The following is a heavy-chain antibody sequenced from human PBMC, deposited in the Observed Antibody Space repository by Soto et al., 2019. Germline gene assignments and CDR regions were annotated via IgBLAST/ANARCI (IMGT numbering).Heavy chain of an antibody. Sequence: PGGSLRLSCAASGFTFSSYAMDWVRQAPGKGLEWVALISYDGSNKYYADSVKGRFTISRDNSKNTLYLQMSSLRAEDTAVYYCASERYYYDSSGSLDYWGRGTLVTVSS. CDR2: ISYDGSNK. CDR3: ASERYYYDSSGSLDY. J-gene: IGHJ4*02. D-gene: IGHD3-22*01. V-gene: IGHV3-30-3*01. CDR1: GFTFSSYA.